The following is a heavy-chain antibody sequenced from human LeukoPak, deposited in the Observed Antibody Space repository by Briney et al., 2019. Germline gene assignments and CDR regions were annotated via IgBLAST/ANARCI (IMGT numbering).Heavy chain of an antibody. CDR2: IYYSGST. CDR1: GGSISSYY. Sequence: SETLSLTCTVSGGSISSYYWSWIRQPPGKGLEWIGYIYYSGSTNYNPSLKSRVTISVDTSKNQFSLKLSSVTAADTAVYYCARETPYGGIDYWGQGTLVTVSS. V-gene: IGHV4-59*01. CDR3: ARETPYGGIDY. D-gene: IGHD4-23*01. J-gene: IGHJ4*02.